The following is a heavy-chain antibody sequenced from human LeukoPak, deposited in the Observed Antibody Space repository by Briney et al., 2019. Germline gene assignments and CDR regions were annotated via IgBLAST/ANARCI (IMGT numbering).Heavy chain of an antibody. D-gene: IGHD3-22*01. CDR2: IYYSGST. CDR1: GGSISSSSYY. CDR3: ARVTGYMIEDYFDY. V-gene: IGHV4-39*01. Sequence: PSETLSLTCTVSGGSISSSSYYWVWIRQPPGKGLEWIGSIYYSGSTYYNPSLKSRVTISVDTSKNQFSLKLSSVTAADTAVYYCARVTGYMIEDYFDYWGQGTLVTVSS. J-gene: IGHJ4*02.